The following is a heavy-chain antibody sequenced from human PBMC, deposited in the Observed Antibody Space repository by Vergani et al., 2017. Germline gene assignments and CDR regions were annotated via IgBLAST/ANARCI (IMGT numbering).Heavy chain of an antibody. D-gene: IGHD5-18*01. Sequence: QVQLQQWGAGLLKPSETLSLTCAVYGGSFSGYYWSWIRQPPGKGLEWFGEINHSGSTNYNPSLKSRVTISVDTYKNQFSLKLSSVTAADTAVYYCARGNKDTAMVKDYYDYMDVWGKGTTVTVSS. J-gene: IGHJ6*03. V-gene: IGHV4-34*01. CDR1: GGSFSGYY. CDR3: ARGNKDTAMVKDYYDYMDV. CDR2: INHSGST.